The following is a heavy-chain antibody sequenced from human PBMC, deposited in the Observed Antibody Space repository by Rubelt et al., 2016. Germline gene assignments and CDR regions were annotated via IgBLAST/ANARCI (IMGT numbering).Heavy chain of an antibody. V-gene: IGHV3-30*04. CDR3: AKLLNPTTWRAVSATDDYYGLDV. J-gene: IGHJ6*02. CDR1: GFTFSSYA. CDR2: ISYDVVNK. Sequence: VQLVESGGGVVQPGRSLRLSCADSGFTFSSYAMHWVRQAPGKGLEWVAVISYDVVNKFYADSVRGRFTISRDNSKNTVILQMNSLGGGDTAVYFCAKLLNPTTWRAVSATDDYYGLDVWGQGTTVTVSS. D-gene: IGHD6-19*01.